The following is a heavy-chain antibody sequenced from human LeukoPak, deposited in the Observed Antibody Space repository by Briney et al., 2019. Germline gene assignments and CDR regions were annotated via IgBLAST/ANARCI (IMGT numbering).Heavy chain of an antibody. D-gene: IGHD1-26*01. J-gene: IGHJ4*02. CDR2: IYPGDSDT. CDR3: ARLVGASALDY. V-gene: IGHV5-51*01. CDR1: GYNFSNYW. Sequence: GESLKISCKGSGYNFSNYWIAWVRQMPGKGLEYMGIIYPGDSDTRYSPSFQGQVTISADKSIGSAYLQWSSLKASDTAMYYCARLVGASALDYWGQGTLVTVSS.